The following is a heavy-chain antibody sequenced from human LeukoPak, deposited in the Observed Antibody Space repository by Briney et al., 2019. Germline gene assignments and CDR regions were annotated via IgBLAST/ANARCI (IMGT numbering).Heavy chain of an antibody. Sequence: GGSLRLSCAASGFTFSSYSMNWVRQAPGKGLEWVSSISGSSSYIYYADSLKGRLTISRDNAKNSLYLQMNSLRAEDTAVYYCARGSGRYDYLWGNYRSNWFDPWGQGTLVTVSS. D-gene: IGHD3-16*02. CDR2: ISGSSSYI. CDR3: ARGSGRYDYLWGNYRSNWFDP. V-gene: IGHV3-21*01. J-gene: IGHJ5*02. CDR1: GFTFSSYS.